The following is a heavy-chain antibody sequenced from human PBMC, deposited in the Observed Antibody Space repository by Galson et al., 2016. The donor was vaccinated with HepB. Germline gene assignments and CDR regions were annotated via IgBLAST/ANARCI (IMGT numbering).Heavy chain of an antibody. CDR1: GYNFTSYW. J-gene: IGHJ3*02. CDR3: ARPTSSGYYSDPFDI. D-gene: IGHD3-22*01. CDR2: IEPSDSYT. V-gene: IGHV5-10-1*01. Sequence: QSGAEVKKPGESLRISCKGSGYNFTSYWINCVRQMPGKALVWMGRIEPSDSYTDYSTSFQGHVTISADKSISTAYLQWSSLKASDTAMYYCARPTSSGYYSDPFDIWGQGTIITVSS.